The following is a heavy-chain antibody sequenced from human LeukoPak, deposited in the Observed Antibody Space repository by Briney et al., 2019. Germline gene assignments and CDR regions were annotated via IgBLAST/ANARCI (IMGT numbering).Heavy chain of an antibody. D-gene: IGHD3-16*01. Sequence: GGSLRLSCAASGFTFSSYAMSWVRQAPGKRLEWVSAISGSGGSTYYADSVKGRFTISRDNSKNTLYLQMNSLRAEDTAVYYCANDYDYVWGSYYCGFDYWGQGTLVTVSS. CDR1: GFTFSSYA. J-gene: IGHJ4*02. CDR2: ISGSGGST. V-gene: IGHV3-23*01. CDR3: ANDYDYVWGSYYCGFDY.